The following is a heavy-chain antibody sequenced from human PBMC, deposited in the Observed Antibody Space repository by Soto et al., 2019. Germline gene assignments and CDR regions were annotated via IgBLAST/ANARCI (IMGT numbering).Heavy chain of an antibody. D-gene: IGHD2-15*01. Sequence: EVQLVESGGGLVKPGGSLRLSCAASGFTFSSYSMNWVRQAPGKGLEWVSSISSSSSYIYYADSVKGRFTISRDNAKNSLYLQMNSLRAEDTAVYYCASVGYFSGGSCSDYWGQGTLVTVSS. V-gene: IGHV3-21*01. J-gene: IGHJ4*02. CDR1: GFTFSSYS. CDR2: ISSSSSYI. CDR3: ASVGYFSGGSCSDY.